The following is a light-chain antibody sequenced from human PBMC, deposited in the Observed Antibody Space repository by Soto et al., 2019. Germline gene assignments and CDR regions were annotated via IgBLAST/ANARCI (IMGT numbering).Light chain of an antibody. Sequence: QSALTQPPSASGTPGQRVTISCSGGSSNIGTNTVNWYQQLPGTAPKILIYNNNQRPSGVPDRFSGSKSGTSASLAISGLQSEDEADYYCAAWDDSLNGYVFGTGTKLTVL. CDR1: SSNIGTNT. CDR3: AAWDDSLNGYV. CDR2: NNN. V-gene: IGLV1-44*01. J-gene: IGLJ1*01.